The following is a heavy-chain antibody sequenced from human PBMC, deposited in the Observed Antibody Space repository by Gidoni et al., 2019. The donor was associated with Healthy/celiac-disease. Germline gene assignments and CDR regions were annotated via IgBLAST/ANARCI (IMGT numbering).Heavy chain of an antibody. D-gene: IGHD5-12*01. V-gene: IGHV3-23*01. J-gene: IGHJ4*02. Sequence: EVQLLESGGGLVQPGGSLRLSCAASGLTFRSYAMSWVRQAPGKGLEWVSAIGGSGGSTYYADSVKGRFTISRDNSKNTLYLQMNSLRAEDTAVYYCAKDREMATIQPQTPHFDYWGQGTLVTVSS. CDR1: GLTFRSYA. CDR3: AKDREMATIQPQTPHFDY. CDR2: IGGSGGST.